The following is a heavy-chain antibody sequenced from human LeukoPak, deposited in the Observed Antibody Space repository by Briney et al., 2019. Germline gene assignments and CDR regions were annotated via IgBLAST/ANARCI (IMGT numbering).Heavy chain of an antibody. CDR1: GFTFSSYG. Sequence: GGSLRLSCAASGFTFSSYGMHWVRQAPGKGLEWVSYISSSSTTIYYADSVKGRFTISRDNAKNSLYLQMNSLRAEDTAVYYCARVSGLAAAGKYAFDIWGQGTMVTVSS. CDR3: ARVSGLAAAGKYAFDI. V-gene: IGHV3-48*04. J-gene: IGHJ3*02. D-gene: IGHD6-13*01. CDR2: ISSSSTTI.